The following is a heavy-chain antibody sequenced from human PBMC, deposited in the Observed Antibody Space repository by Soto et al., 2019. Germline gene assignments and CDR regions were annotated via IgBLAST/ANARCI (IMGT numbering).Heavy chain of an antibody. CDR1: GFTFSTFA. D-gene: IGHD3-16*01. CDR2: ISGSGGNT. Sequence: EVQLLESGGSLVQPGGSLSLSCAASGFTFSTFAMNWVRQAPGEGLEWVSSISGSGGNTQYESSVTGRVTISRDNSKNSLCLPMNTLRAEDTSVYSGAKCDEVMTTSGGWCNWFDPWVQGTLVIVSS. V-gene: IGHV3-23*01. CDR3: AKCDEVMTTSGGWCNWFDP. J-gene: IGHJ5*02.